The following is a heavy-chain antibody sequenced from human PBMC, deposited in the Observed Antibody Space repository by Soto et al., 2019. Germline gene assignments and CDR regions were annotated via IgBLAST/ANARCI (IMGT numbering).Heavy chain of an antibody. CDR1: GFTFSGHA. D-gene: IGHD5-12*01. V-gene: IGHV3-30*04. Sequence: PGGSLRLSCAASGFTFSGHAMHWVRQAPGKGLEWLAVISYDGSNKYYAGSVKGRISISRDNSKSTLFVQMNSLRVEDTAVYYCARGGLWLRAPLDNWGQGALVTVSS. J-gene: IGHJ4*02. CDR2: ISYDGSNK. CDR3: ARGGLWLRAPLDN.